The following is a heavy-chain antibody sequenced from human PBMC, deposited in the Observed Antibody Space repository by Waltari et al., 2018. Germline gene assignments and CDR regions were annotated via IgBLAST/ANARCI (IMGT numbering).Heavy chain of an antibody. D-gene: IGHD3-16*02. J-gene: IGHJ4*02. Sequence: EVQLLESAGGLVQPGEALRLSCAASGFSFMGFAMTWVRQAPGEGLGFVASISGCGATPVYGDSGKGRFTLVRDNSRDTVYLQKNSLRGDDSAVYYCAKGSRGYTNYFFDSWGQGTLVSVSS. CDR3: AKGSRGYTNYFFDS. CDR2: ISGCGATP. CDR1: GFSFMGFA. V-gene: IGHV3-23*01.